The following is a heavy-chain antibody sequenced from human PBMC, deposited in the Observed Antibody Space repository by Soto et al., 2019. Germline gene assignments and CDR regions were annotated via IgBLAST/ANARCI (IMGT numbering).Heavy chain of an antibody. CDR3: AKTDDSSGYFYPDY. D-gene: IGHD3-22*01. J-gene: IGHJ4*02. CDR2: ISYDGSNK. CDR1: GFTFSSYG. Sequence: GGSLRLSCAASGFTFSSYGMHWVRQAPGKGLEWVAVISYDGSNKYYADSVKGRFTISRDHSKNTLYLQMNSLRAEDTAVYYCAKTDDSSGYFYPDYWGQGTLVTVSS. V-gene: IGHV3-30*18.